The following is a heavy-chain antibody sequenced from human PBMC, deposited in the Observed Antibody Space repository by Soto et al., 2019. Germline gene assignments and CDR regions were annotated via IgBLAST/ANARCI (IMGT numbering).Heavy chain of an antibody. J-gene: IGHJ6*02. CDR2: INHSGST. V-gene: IGHV4-34*01. CDR3: ARGSQLVWNYYYGMDV. Sequence: SETLSLTCAVYGGSFSGYYWSWIRQPPGKGLEWIGEINHSGSTNYNPSLKSRVTISVDTSKNQFSLKLSSVTAADTAVYYCARGSQLVWNYYYGMDVWGQGTTVTVSS. CDR1: GGSFSGYY. D-gene: IGHD6-13*01.